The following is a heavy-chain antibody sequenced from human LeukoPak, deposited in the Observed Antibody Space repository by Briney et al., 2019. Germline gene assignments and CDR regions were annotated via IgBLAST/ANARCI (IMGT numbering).Heavy chain of an antibody. CDR3: ARSRVVPALGATFDY. CDR2: INAGNGNT. Sequence: ASVTVSCTAPGYTFTSYAMHWVRQAPGQRLEWMGWINAGNGNTRYSQKFQGRVTITRDTSASTAYMELSSLRSEDTAVYYCARSRVVPALGATFDYWGQGTLVTVSS. V-gene: IGHV1-3*01. J-gene: IGHJ4*02. D-gene: IGHD2-2*01. CDR1: GYTFTSYA.